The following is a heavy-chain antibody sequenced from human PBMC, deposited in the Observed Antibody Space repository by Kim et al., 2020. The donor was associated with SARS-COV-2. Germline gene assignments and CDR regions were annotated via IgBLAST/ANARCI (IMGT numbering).Heavy chain of an antibody. Sequence: SVKVSCKASGGTFSSYAISWVRQAPGQGLEWMGRIIPILGIANYAQKFQGRVTITADKSTSTAYMELSSLRSEDTAVYYCARELTGAKWGGVNWYFDLWGRGTLVTVSS. D-gene: IGHD7-27*01. V-gene: IGHV1-69*04. CDR1: GGTFSSYA. CDR3: ARELTGAKWGGVNWYFDL. CDR2: IIPILGIA. J-gene: IGHJ2*01.